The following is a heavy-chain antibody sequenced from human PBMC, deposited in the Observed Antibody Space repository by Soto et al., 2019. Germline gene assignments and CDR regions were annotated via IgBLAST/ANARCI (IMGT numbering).Heavy chain of an antibody. CDR3: TRHRGYSSGYWGQDF. J-gene: IGHJ4*02. CDR2: IIPMFETT. Sequence: QVQLVQSGAEVKKPGSSVKVSCKASGGAFGSYAINWVRQAPGQGLEWMGGIIPMFETTNYAQPFQGRVTVTADESTSTVYLELNRLRSEDTGMYYCTRHRGYSSGYWGQDFWGQGTLVTVSS. V-gene: IGHV1-69*01. D-gene: IGHD5-12*01. CDR1: GGAFGSYA.